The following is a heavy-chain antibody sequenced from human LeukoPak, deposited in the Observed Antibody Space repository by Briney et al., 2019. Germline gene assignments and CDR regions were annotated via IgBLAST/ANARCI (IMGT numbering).Heavy chain of an antibody. Sequence: PGGSLRLSCAVSGFTFSTYAMSWVRQAPGKGLEWISAVRGSGSDTYYADSVKGRFTISRDNSKNTLYLQMNSLRAAHTAIYYCAKTSRRNSAYDSPFDYWGQGTLVTVSS. CDR1: GFTFSTYA. CDR3: AKTSRRNSAYDSPFDY. D-gene: IGHD5-12*01. V-gene: IGHV3-23*01. CDR2: VRGSGSDT. J-gene: IGHJ4*02.